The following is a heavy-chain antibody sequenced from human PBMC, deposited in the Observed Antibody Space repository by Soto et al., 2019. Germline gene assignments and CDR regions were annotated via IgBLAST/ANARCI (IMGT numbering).Heavy chain of an antibody. CDR1: GYTFTGYY. D-gene: IGHD5-18*01. J-gene: IGHJ6*02. Sequence: ASVKVSCKASGYTFTGYYMHWVRQAPGQGLEWMGWINPNSGGTNYAQKFQGRVTMTRDTSISTAYMELSRLRSDDTAVCYCASWIHGGYYYGMDVWGQGTTVTVSS. CDR2: INPNSGGT. V-gene: IGHV1-2*02. CDR3: ASWIHGGYYYGMDV.